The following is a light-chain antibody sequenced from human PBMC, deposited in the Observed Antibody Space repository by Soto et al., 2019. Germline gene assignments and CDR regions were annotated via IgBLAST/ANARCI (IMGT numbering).Light chain of an antibody. CDR1: SSDVGGYNY. V-gene: IGLV2-14*03. CDR3: SSYTSSSTL. Sequence: QSALTQPASVSESPGQSITISCTGTSSDVGGYNYVSWYQQHPGKAPKLMIYDVSYRPSGVSNRFSGSKSGNTASLTISGLQAEDEADYYCSSYTSSSTLFGGGTKLTVL. CDR2: DVS. J-gene: IGLJ2*01.